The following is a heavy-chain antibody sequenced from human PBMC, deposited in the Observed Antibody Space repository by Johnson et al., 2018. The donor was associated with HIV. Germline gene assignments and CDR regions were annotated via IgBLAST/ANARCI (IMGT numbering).Heavy chain of an antibody. D-gene: IGHD2-2*01. CDR3: ARGLGSRSAFDM. CDR1: AFTFSSND. CDR2: ISGSDHST. Sequence: VQLVESGGGVVQPGGSLRLSCGASAFTFSSNDMKWVRQAPGKGLEWVSPISGSDHSTYYADSVRGRFTISRDNSKNTLYLQMNSVRAEDTAVYYCARGLGSRSAFDMWGQGTMVTVSS. V-gene: IGHV3-23*04. J-gene: IGHJ3*02.